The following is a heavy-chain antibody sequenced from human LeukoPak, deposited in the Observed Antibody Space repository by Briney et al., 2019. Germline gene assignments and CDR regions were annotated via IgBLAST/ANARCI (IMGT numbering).Heavy chain of an antibody. CDR2: INPNSGGT. V-gene: IGHV1-2*02. CDR1: GYTFTGYY. Sequence: ASVKVSCKASGYTFTGYYMHWVRQAPGQGLEWMGWINPNSGGTNYAQKFQGRVTMARDTSITTAYMELSRLRYDDTAVYYCAGGMATRPFDYWGQGTLVTVSS. J-gene: IGHJ4*02. CDR3: AGGMATRPFDY. D-gene: IGHD6-6*01.